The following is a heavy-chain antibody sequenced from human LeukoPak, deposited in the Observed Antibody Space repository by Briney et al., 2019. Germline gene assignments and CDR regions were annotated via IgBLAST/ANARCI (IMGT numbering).Heavy chain of an antibody. CDR1: GFTFSDYY. CDR2: ISSSGSTI. J-gene: IGHJ3*02. D-gene: IGHD6-6*01. Sequence: GGSLRLSCTASGFTFSDYYMSWIRQAPGKGLEWVSYISSSGSTIYYADSVKGRFTISRDNAKNSLYLQMNSLRAEDTAVYYCARDPRLAARYRLHAFDIWGQGTMVTVSS. V-gene: IGHV3-11*01. CDR3: ARDPRLAARYRLHAFDI.